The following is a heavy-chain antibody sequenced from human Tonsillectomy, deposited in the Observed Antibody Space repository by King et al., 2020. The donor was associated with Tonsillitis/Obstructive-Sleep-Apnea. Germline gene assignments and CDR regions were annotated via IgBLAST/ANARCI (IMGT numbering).Heavy chain of an antibody. V-gene: IGHV3-15*07. Sequence: VQLVESGGGLVKPGGSLRLSCAASGFNFNNAWMNWVRQAPGKGLEWVGRIKSKTDGGTTDYAAPVKGRFTISRDDSETTLYLQMNSLKTEDTAVYYIYYYDASGGGYWGQGTLVTVSS. CDR1: GFNFNNAW. CDR3: YYYDASGGGY. J-gene: IGHJ4*02. CDR2: IKSKTDGGTT. D-gene: IGHD3-22*01.